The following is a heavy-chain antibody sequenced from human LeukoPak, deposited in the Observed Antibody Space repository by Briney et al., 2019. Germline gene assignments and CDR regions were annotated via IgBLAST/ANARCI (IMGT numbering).Heavy chain of an antibody. Sequence: GGSLRLSCAASRFTLSNYWMHWVRQAPGKGLEWVAVISYDGSNKYYADSVKGRFTISRDNSKNTLYLQMNSLRAEDTAVYYCARDSGDSSGYPIFDYWGQGTLVTVSS. V-gene: IGHV3-30-3*01. CDR1: RFTLSNYW. D-gene: IGHD3-22*01. CDR2: ISYDGSNK. J-gene: IGHJ4*02. CDR3: ARDSGDSSGYPIFDY.